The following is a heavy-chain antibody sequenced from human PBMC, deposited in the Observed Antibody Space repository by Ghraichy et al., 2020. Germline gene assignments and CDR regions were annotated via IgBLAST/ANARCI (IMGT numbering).Heavy chain of an antibody. Sequence: GGSLRLSCAASGFTFSSYSMNWVRQAPGKGLEWVSYISSSSSTIYYADSVKGRFTISRDNAKNSLYLQMNSLRDEDTAVYYCARHLGYYGSGVPYYFDYWGQGTLVTVSS. CDR1: GFTFSSYS. CDR2: ISSSSSTI. V-gene: IGHV3-48*02. J-gene: IGHJ4*02. D-gene: IGHD3-10*01. CDR3: ARHLGYYGSGVPYYFDY.